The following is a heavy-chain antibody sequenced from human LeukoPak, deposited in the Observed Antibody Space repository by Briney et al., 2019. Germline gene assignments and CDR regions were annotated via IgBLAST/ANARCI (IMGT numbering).Heavy chain of an antibody. CDR3: ASGSYGSGSYYTRWFDP. CDR1: GGTFSSYA. CDR2: IIPIFGTA. Sequence: GASVKVSCKASGGTFSSYAISWVRQAPGQGLEWMGGIIPIFGTANYAQKFQGRVTITADKSTSTAYMELSSLRSEDTAVYYCASGSYGSGSYYTRWFDPWGQGTLVTVSS. J-gene: IGHJ5*02. V-gene: IGHV1-69*06. D-gene: IGHD3-10*01.